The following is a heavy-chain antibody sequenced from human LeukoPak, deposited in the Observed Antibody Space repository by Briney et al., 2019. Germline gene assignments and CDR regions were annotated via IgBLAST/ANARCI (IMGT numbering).Heavy chain of an antibody. V-gene: IGHV1-3*01. J-gene: IGHJ4*02. CDR3: ARVGLWRNFDY. CDR2: INAGNGNT. D-gene: IGHD5-18*01. Sequence: ASVKVSCRASGYTFTSYAMHWVRQAPGQRLEWMGWINAGNGNTKYSQKFQGRVTITRDTSASTAYMELSSLRSEDTAVYYCARVGLWRNFDYWGQGTPVTVSS. CDR1: GYTFTSYA.